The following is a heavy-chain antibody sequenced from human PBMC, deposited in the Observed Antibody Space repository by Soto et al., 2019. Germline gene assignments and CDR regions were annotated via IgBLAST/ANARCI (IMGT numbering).Heavy chain of an antibody. CDR3: ANANYDFWSGQEGWFDP. CDR2: INHSGST. D-gene: IGHD3-3*01. J-gene: IGHJ5*02. CDR1: GGSFSGYY. V-gene: IGHV4-34*01. Sequence: QVQLQQWGAGLLKPSETLSLTCAVYGGSFSGYYWSWIRQPPGKGLEWIGEINHSGSTNYNPSLKSRVTSSVDTAKNHFSLKLSSVTAADTAVYYCANANYDFWSGQEGWFDPWGQGTLVTVSS.